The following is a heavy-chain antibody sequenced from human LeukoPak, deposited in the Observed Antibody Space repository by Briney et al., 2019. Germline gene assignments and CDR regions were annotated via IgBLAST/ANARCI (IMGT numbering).Heavy chain of an antibody. Sequence: PSETLSLTCTVSGGSISSYYWSWIRQPPGKGLEWIGYIYYSGSTNYNPSLKSRVTISVDTSKNQFSLKLSSVTVADTAVYYCARAKGSSLNWFDPWGQGTLVTVSS. J-gene: IGHJ5*02. CDR1: GGSISSYY. D-gene: IGHD6-13*01. V-gene: IGHV4-59*01. CDR3: ARAKGSSLNWFDP. CDR2: IYYSGST.